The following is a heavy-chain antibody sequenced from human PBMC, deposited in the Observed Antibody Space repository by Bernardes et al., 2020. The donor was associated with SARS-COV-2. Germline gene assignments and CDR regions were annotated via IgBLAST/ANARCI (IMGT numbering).Heavy chain of an antibody. CDR1: GGSIRSSSYY. D-gene: IGHD3-3*01. V-gene: IGHV4-39*01. CDR3: ARQHLGGVTIFGVVTTDRYFDY. J-gene: IGHJ4*02. Sequence: SATLTLTCTVSGGSIRSSSYYWGWIRQPPGKGLEWIGNIYYSGRTYYNPSLKSRVTISVDTSKNQFSLKLSSVTAADTAVYYCARQHLGGVTIFGVVTTDRYFDYWGQGTLVTVSS. CDR2: IYYSGRT.